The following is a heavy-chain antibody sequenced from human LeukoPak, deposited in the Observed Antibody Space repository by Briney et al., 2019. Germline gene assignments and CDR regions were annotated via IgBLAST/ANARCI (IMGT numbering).Heavy chain of an antibody. V-gene: IGHV3-7*01. Sequence: PGGSLRLSCAASGFTFSSYWMSWVRQAPGKGLEGVANIKQDGSEKYYVDSVKGRFTISRDNAKNSLYLQMNSLRAEDTAVYYCAGSVYCSSTSCARFDPWGQGTLVTVSS. CDR1: GFTFSSYW. CDR3: AGSVYCSSTSCARFDP. D-gene: IGHD2-2*01. J-gene: IGHJ5*02. CDR2: IKQDGSEK.